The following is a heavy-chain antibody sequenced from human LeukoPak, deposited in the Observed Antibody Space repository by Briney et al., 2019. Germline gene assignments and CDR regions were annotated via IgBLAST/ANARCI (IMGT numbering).Heavy chain of an antibody. D-gene: IGHD6-13*01. Sequence: GGSLRLSCAASGFTFSSYAMSWVRQAPGKGLEWVSAISGSGGSTYYADSVKGRFTISRDNSKNTLYLQMNSLRAEDTAVYYCAREYHSSSWYLRGNYYYYYYMDVWGKGTTVTVSS. CDR1: GFTFSSYA. CDR3: AREYHSSSWYLRGNYYYYYYMDV. J-gene: IGHJ6*03. CDR2: ISGSGGST. V-gene: IGHV3-23*01.